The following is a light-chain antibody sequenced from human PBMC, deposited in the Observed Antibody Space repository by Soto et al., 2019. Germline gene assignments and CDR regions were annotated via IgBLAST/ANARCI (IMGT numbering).Light chain of an antibody. Sequence: QSALTQPASVSGSPGQSITMSCSGTSSDVGGYNYVSWYQQHPGKAPKLIIYDVSNRPSGVSNRFSGSKSGNTASLTISGLQAEDEADYYCSSYTRSSTLDVLFGGGTKVTVL. CDR1: SSDVGGYNY. CDR2: DVS. CDR3: SSYTRSSTLDVL. J-gene: IGLJ2*01. V-gene: IGLV2-14*03.